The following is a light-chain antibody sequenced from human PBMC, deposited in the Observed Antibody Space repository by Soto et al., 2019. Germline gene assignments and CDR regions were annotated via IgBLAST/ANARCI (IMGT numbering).Light chain of an antibody. Sequence: QSALAQPPSASGSPGQSVTISCTGSGSDIGAYNFVSWYQQHPGKAPKLMIFGVTERPSGVPDRFSGSKSGNTASLTISGLQTEDEAHYYCSSYTSSTTLVFGGGTKVTVL. CDR2: GVT. J-gene: IGLJ2*01. V-gene: IGLV2-8*01. CDR1: GSDIGAYNF. CDR3: SSYTSSTTLV.